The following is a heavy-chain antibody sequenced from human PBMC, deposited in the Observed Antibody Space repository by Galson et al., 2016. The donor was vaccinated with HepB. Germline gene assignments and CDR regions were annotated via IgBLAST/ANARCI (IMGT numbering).Heavy chain of an antibody. D-gene: IGHD5-24*01. CDR1: GVSINTKW. CDR2: IDHRGHT. J-gene: IGHJ6*02. CDR3: ARNQANNWDV. Sequence: SETLSLTCAVSGVSINTKWCSWVRQPPGKGMEWIGEIDHRGHTNYNPSLKSRIIISVDESKNRFSLKVNSVSAAETAVYFCARNQANNWDVWGQGITVAVSS. V-gene: IGHV4-4*02.